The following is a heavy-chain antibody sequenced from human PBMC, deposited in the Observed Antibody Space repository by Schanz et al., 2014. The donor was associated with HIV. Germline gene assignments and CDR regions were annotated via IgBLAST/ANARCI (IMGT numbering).Heavy chain of an antibody. J-gene: IGHJ4*02. CDR1: EFPFSHNA. CDR2: ISESGGRT. D-gene: IGHD3-22*01. Sequence: EALLLESGGGLVQPGGSLRLSCRGSEFPFSHNAMTWVRQAPGKGLEWVPSISESGGRTYYADSVNGRFTISRDNSKNTLYLQMTTLRIDDTAVYYCAKPEYDSRGNSQSHFDYWGQGTLVTVSS. CDR3: AKPEYDSRGNSQSHFDY. V-gene: IGHV3-23*01.